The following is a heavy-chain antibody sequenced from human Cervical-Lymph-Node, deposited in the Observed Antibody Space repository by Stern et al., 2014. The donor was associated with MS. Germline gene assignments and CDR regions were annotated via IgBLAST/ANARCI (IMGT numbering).Heavy chain of an antibody. CDR3: ARVVAGIAVSGSYFDY. CDR1: GFTFSRYA. D-gene: IGHD6-19*01. J-gene: IGHJ4*02. V-gene: IGHV3-9*01. Sequence: EVQLVESGGGVVQPGKSLRLSCAASGFTFSRYAMHWVRQAPGKGLEWVSGINWNSGTIGYADSVKGRFTISRDNAKNSLYLQMNSLRAEDTALYYCARVVAGIAVSGSYFDYWGQGTLVTVSS. CDR2: INWNSGTI.